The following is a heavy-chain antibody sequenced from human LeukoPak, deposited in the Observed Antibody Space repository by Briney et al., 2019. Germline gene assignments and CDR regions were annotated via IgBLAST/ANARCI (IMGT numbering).Heavy chain of an antibody. CDR2: ISGSGGST. CDR3: AKDQSRGLRLWELSLFDY. D-gene: IGHD3-16*02. V-gene: IGHV3-23*01. J-gene: IGHJ4*02. Sequence: GASLRLSCAASGFTFSSYAMSWVRQAPGKGLEWVSAISGSGGSTYYADSVKGRFTISRDNSKNTLYLQMNSLRAEDTAVYYCAKDQSRGLRLWELSLFDYWGRGTLVAVSS. CDR1: GFTFSSYA.